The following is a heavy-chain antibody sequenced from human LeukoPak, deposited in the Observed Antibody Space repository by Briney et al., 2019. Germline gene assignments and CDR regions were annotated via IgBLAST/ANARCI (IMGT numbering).Heavy chain of an antibody. CDR1: GGSISNYH. Sequence: SETLSLTCTVSGGSISNYHWSWIRQPPGKGLEWIGYIYYSGITNYNPSLKSRVTISVDTSKNQFSLKLSSVTAADTAVYYCARLHGDCSSASCYYYGMDVWGQGTTVTVSS. J-gene: IGHJ6*02. D-gene: IGHD2-2*01. CDR3: ARLHGDCSSASCYYYGMDV. CDR2: IYYSGIT. V-gene: IGHV4-59*01.